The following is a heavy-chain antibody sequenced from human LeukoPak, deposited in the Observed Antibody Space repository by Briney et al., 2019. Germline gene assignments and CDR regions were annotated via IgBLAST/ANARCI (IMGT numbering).Heavy chain of an antibody. CDR3: VRDGANYSYEGSGYALEF. Sequence: SETLSLTCTVSGASISSADHYYNWIRQAPGKGLEWIGYTYHSGRSYYNPSLKSRATISVDTSQNQLSLTLTSVTAADTAVYFCVRDGANYSYEGSGYALEFWGPGALVIVSA. V-gene: IGHV4-30-4*08. CDR1: GASISSADHY. D-gene: IGHD3-22*01. CDR2: TYHSGRS. J-gene: IGHJ1*01.